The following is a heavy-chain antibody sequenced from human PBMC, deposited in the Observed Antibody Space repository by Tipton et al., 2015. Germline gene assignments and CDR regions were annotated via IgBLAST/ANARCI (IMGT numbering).Heavy chain of an antibody. CDR3: ARVGPVTTSRNWFDS. V-gene: IGHV1-2*02. D-gene: IGHD1-1*01. J-gene: IGHJ5*01. CDR2: IHPKLGVA. Sequence: QSGAEVKKSGASVKVSCKASGYTFTRYYIHWVRQAPGQGLQWMGWIHPKLGVANYAQNFQGRVTMTRDTSITTAYMELDSLRSGDTAVYYCARVGPVTTSRNWFDSWGQGALVTVSS. CDR1: GYTFTRYY.